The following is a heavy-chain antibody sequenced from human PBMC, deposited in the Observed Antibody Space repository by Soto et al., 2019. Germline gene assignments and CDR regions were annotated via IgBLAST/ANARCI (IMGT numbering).Heavy chain of an antibody. J-gene: IGHJ4*02. V-gene: IGHV3-64D*06. CDR3: VKAHGYDFDY. CDR1: GFTFSNYA. CDR2: INSNGGST. Sequence: EVQLVESGGGLVQPGGSLRLSCSASGFTFSNYAMHWVRQAPGKGLEYVSVINSNGGSTYYADSVKGRFTISRDNSKNTLYLQMSSLRAEDTAVYYCVKAHGYDFDYWGQGTLVTVSS. D-gene: IGHD5-12*01.